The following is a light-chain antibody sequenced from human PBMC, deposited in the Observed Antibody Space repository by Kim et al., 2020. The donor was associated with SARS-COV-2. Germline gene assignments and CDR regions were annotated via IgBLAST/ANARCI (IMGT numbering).Light chain of an antibody. CDR2: LAS. J-gene: IGKJ1*01. CDR1: QDISYF. CDR3: QKYNGVPWT. V-gene: IGKV1-27*01. Sequence: GDRFTFTCRASQDISYFLTWYQQKPGQAPRVLIYLASALQSGVPSRFSGSGSGTDFTLTISSLQPEDAATYYCQKYNGVPWTFGQGTKVDIK.